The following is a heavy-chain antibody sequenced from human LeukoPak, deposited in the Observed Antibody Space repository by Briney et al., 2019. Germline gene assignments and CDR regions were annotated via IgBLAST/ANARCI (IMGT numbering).Heavy chain of an antibody. Sequence: SLRLSCAASGFTFDDYAMHWVRQAPGKGLEWVSGISWNSGSIGYADSVKGRFTISRDNAKNSLYLQMNSLRAEDTALYYCANHVGDYWGQGTLVTVSS. D-gene: IGHD3-10*01. CDR3: ANHVGDY. J-gene: IGHJ4*02. V-gene: IGHV3-9*01. CDR1: GFTFDDYA. CDR2: ISWNSGSI.